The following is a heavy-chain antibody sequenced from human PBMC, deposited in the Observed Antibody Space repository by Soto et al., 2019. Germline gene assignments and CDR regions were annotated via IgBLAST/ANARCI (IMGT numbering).Heavy chain of an antibody. V-gene: IGHV4-39*01. CDR2: IYYRGST. CDR3: ARPSNYYYYYMDV. CDR1: GGSISSSSYY. J-gene: IGHJ6*03. Sequence: QLQLQESGPGLVKPSETLSLTCTVSGGSISSSSYYWGWIRQPPGKGLEWIGSIYYRGSTYYNPSLKSRVTISVDTSKNQFSLELSSVTAADTAVYYCARPSNYYYYYMDVWGKGTTVTVSS.